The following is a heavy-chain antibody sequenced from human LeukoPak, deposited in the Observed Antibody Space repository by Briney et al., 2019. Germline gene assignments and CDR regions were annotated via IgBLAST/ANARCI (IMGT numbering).Heavy chain of an antibody. CDR3: ARGDLEMIVVVITGDAFDI. CDR2: INHSGST. J-gene: IGHJ3*02. Sequence: SETLSLTCAVYGGSFSGYYWSWIRQPPGKGLEWIGEINHSGSTNYNPSLKSRVTISVDTSKNQFSLKLSSVTAADTAVYYCARGDLEMIVVVITGDAFDIWGQGTMVTVSS. D-gene: IGHD3-22*01. V-gene: IGHV4-34*01. CDR1: GGSFSGYY.